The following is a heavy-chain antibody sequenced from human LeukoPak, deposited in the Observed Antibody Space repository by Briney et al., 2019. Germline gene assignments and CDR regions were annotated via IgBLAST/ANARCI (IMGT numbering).Heavy chain of an antibody. V-gene: IGHV1-46*01. CDR3: ARGVAAGHYYFDY. Sequence: GASVKVSCKASGYTFTGYYMHWVRQAPGQGLEWMGIINPSGGSTNYAQKFQGRVTMTRDMSTSTIYMELSSLRSEETAVYYCARGVAAGHYYFDYWGQGTLVTVSS. D-gene: IGHD6-13*01. J-gene: IGHJ4*02. CDR2: INPSGGST. CDR1: GYTFTGYY.